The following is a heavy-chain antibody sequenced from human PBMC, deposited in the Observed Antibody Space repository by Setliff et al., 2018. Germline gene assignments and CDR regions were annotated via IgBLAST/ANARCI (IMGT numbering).Heavy chain of an antibody. CDR2: IFTSGST. V-gene: IGHV4-61*02. D-gene: IGHD2-15*01. J-gene: IGHJ6*02. CDR1: GGSISSGSYY. CDR3: ARKKTVYWYYGMDV. Sequence: SETLSLTCTVSGGSISSGSYYWSWIRQPAGKGLEWIERIFTSGSTNYNPSLKSRVTIAVDTSKDQFSLKRSSVTAADTAVYYCARKKTVYWYYGMDVWGQGTTVTVSS.